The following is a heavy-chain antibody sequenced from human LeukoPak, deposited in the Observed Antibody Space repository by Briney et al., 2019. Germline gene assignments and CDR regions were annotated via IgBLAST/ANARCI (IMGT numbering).Heavy chain of an antibody. J-gene: IGHJ4*02. Sequence: PGGSLRLSCAASGFTFNSETTNWVRQAPGKGLEGVSYISSGGNTIYYADSVKGRFTISRDNAKNSLYLQMNSLRAEDTAVYYCARDSGISGSYHTPVDYWGQGTLVTVSS. CDR2: ISSGGNTI. CDR3: ARDSGISGSYHTPVDY. CDR1: GFTFNSET. D-gene: IGHD3-10*01. V-gene: IGHV3-48*01.